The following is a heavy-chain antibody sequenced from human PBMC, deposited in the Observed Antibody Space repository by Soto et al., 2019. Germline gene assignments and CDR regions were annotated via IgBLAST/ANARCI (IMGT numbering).Heavy chain of an antibody. D-gene: IGHD3-10*01. CDR1: GYTSTSYG. J-gene: IGHJ6*02. V-gene: IGHV1-18*01. CDR2: ISAYNGST. CDR3: ARDLITMVRGDYYYYGMDV. Sequence: EASVKVSCKASGYTSTSYGISWVRQAPGQGLEWMGWISAYNGSTNYAQKFQGWVTMTRDTSISTAYMELSRLRSDDTAVYYCARDLITMVRGDYYYYGMDVWGQGTTVTVSS.